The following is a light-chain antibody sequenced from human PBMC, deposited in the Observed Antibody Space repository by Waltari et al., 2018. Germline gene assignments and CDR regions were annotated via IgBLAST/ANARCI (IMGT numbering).Light chain of an antibody. J-gene: IGLJ1*01. CDR1: SSDVGSYNL. V-gene: IGLV2-23*01. Sequence: QSALTQPASVSGSPGQSITISCTGTSSDVGSYNLVSWYQQHPGKAPKLMIYEGSKRSSGVSNRFSGSKSCNTASLTISGLQAEDEADYYCCSYAGSSTFVFGTGTKVTVL. CDR2: EGS. CDR3: CSYAGSSTFV.